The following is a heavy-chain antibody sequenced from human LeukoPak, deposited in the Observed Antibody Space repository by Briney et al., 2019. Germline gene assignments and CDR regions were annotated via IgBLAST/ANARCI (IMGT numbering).Heavy chain of an antibody. Sequence: KSSETLSLTCTVSGGSISSSSYYWGWIRQPPEKGLEWIGSIYYSGSTYYNPSLKSRVTISVDTSKNQFSLKLSSVTAADTAVYYCARRGGPHFDWLRYFDYWGQGTLVTVSS. CDR3: ARRGGPHFDWLRYFDY. CDR1: GGSISSSSYY. V-gene: IGHV4-39*01. D-gene: IGHD3-9*01. CDR2: IYYSGST. J-gene: IGHJ4*02.